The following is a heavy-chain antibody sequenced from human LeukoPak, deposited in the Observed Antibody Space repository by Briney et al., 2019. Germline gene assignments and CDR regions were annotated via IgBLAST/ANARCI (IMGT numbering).Heavy chain of an antibody. CDR1: GFTFSSYA. CDR2: ISGSGGST. V-gene: IGHV3-23*01. J-gene: IGHJ4*02. Sequence: GGSLRLSCAASGFTFSSYAMSWVRQAPGKGLEWVSAISGSGGSTYYADSVKGRFTISKDNSKNTLYLQMNSLRAEDTAVYYCAKADYDSSGYYYGPLRYWGQGTLVTVSS. CDR3: AKADYDSSGYYYGPLRY. D-gene: IGHD3-22*01.